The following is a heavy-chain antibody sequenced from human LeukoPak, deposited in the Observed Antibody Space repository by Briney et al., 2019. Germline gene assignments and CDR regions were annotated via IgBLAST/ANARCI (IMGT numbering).Heavy chain of an antibody. CDR1: GYTFTGYY. Sequence: ASVKVSCKASGYTFTGYYMHWVRQAPGQGLEWMGWINPNSGGTNYAQKFQGRVTMTRDTSISTAYMELSRLRSDDTAVYYCARDFYSYVVQHYFDYWGQGTLVTVSS. D-gene: IGHD1-1*01. CDR2: INPNSGGT. V-gene: IGHV1-2*02. J-gene: IGHJ4*02. CDR3: ARDFYSYVVQHYFDY.